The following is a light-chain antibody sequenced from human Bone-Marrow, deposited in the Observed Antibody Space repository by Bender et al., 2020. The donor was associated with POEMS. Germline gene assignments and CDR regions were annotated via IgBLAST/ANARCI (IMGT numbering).Light chain of an antibody. J-gene: IGLJ2*01. CDR2: FEGSGTY. CDR3: ETWDSNSRV. Sequence: QPVLTQSSSASASLGSSVKLTCTLSSGHSTYIIAWHQQQPGKAPRYLMEFEGSGTYNKGSGVPDRFSGSSSGANRYLTISNLQSEDEADYYCETWDSNSRVFGGGTKLTVL. CDR1: SGHSTYI. V-gene: IGLV4-60*03.